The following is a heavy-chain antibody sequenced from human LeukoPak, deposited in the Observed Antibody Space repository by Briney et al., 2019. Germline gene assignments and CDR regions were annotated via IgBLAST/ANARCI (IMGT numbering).Heavy chain of an antibody. J-gene: IGHJ3*02. CDR3: ARGGSAVGYSYGPSAFDI. D-gene: IGHD5-18*01. Sequence: AASVKVSCKASGGSLSNYAINWVRQAPGQGDERMGWINPNSGGTNYAQKFQGRVTMARDTSISTAYMELSRLRSDDTAVYYCARGGSAVGYSYGPSAFDIWGQGTMVTVSS. V-gene: IGHV1-2*02. CDR1: GGSLSNYA. CDR2: INPNSGGT.